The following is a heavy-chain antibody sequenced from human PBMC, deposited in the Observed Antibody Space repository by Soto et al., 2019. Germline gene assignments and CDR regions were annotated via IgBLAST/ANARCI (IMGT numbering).Heavy chain of an antibody. CDR2: ISYDESNK. CDR3: AREYYYDSSGYYYY. D-gene: IGHD3-22*01. V-gene: IGHV3-30*03. CDR1: GFTFSSYS. J-gene: IGHJ4*02. Sequence: GGSLKLSCAASGFTFSSYSMNWVRQAPGKGLERMAVISYDESNKYYADYVKGQFTISRDNSKNTLYLKMKRLRAEDTAVFYCAREYYYDSSGYYYYWGQGTLVTVSS.